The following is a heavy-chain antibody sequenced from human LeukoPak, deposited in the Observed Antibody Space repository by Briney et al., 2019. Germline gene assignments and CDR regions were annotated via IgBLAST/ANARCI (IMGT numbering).Heavy chain of an antibody. CDR2: ISYGGSNK. D-gene: IGHD2-8*01. Sequence: GRSLRLSCAASGFTFSSYGMHWVRQAPGKGLEWVAAISYGGSNKFYADSVKGRFTISRDNSKNTLYLQMNSLRAEDTAVYYCTKSLTNWDGDAFDIWGQGTMVTVSS. CDR1: GFTFSSYG. V-gene: IGHV3-30*18. J-gene: IGHJ3*02. CDR3: TKSLTNWDGDAFDI.